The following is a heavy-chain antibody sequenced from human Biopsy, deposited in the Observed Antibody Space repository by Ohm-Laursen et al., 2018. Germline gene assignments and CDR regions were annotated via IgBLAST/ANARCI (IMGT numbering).Heavy chain of an antibody. J-gene: IGHJ4*02. CDR3: ARGMRSSGWPYFDS. Sequence: SDTLSLTCTVSGDSISSYYWSWIRRPPGKGLQWIGYVYYTGSTDYNPSLESRVTMSVDMPKNQFSLKLSSVTAADTAIYYCARGMRSSGWPYFDSWGQGTLVTVSS. D-gene: IGHD6-19*01. CDR1: GDSISSYY. V-gene: IGHV4-59*07. CDR2: VYYTGST.